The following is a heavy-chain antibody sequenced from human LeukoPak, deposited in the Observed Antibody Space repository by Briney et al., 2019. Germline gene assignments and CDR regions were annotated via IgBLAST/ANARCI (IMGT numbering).Heavy chain of an antibody. CDR2: INSDGSNS. V-gene: IGHV3-74*01. D-gene: IGHD1-26*01. Sequence: GESLKISCKGSGYSFRSYWMHWVRQAPGKGLVWVSRINSDGSNSNFADSVKGRFAISRDNAKNTLDLQMHSLRAEDTAVYYCARGGARRGFYVMDVWGRGTTVTVSS. CDR3: ARGGARRGFYVMDV. CDR1: GYSFRSYW. J-gene: IGHJ6*02.